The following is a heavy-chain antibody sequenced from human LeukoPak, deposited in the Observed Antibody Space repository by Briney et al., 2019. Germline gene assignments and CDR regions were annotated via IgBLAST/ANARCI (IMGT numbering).Heavy chain of an antibody. CDR2: IYYSGST. CDR3: PRAWNSSGWYLGY. J-gene: IGHJ4*02. D-gene: IGHD6-19*01. Sequence: SETLSLTCTVWGGASSSYYWSGMGQPPGKGREGIGYIYYSGSTNYNPSLKGRVTISVGTSKNQFSLKLSSVTAADTAVYYCPRAWNSSGWYLGYWGQGTLVTVSS. V-gene: IGHV4-59*01. CDR1: GGASSSYY.